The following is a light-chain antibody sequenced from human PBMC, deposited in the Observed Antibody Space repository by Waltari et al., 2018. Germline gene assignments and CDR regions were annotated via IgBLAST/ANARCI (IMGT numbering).Light chain of an antibody. CDR2: GKN. J-gene: IGLJ1*01. Sequence: SSELTQDPAVSVALGQTVRITCQGDSLRNYYPSWYQQKPGPAPVVLIYGKNNRPSGIPDRFSGSRSGNTASLSITGAQAEDEADYYCNSRDSTGNHFYVFGTGTKVTVL. CDR1: SLRNYY. V-gene: IGLV3-19*01. CDR3: NSRDSTGNHFYV.